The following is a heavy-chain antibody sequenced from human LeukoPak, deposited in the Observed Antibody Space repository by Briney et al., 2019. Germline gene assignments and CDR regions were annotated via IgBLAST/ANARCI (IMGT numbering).Heavy chain of an antibody. D-gene: IGHD3-10*01. J-gene: IGHJ5*02. CDR2: IYYTGQT. CDR3: ARGGGDYNGSGDWFDP. CDR1: GDSINNYY. Sequence: PSETLSLTCTVSGDSINNYYWTWIRQPPGKGLEWIGYIYYTGQTNYNPPLKSRVTISVDTSKGHFSLRLTSVTAADTAMYYCARGGGDYNGSGDWFDPWGQGTLVTVSS. V-gene: IGHV4-59*01.